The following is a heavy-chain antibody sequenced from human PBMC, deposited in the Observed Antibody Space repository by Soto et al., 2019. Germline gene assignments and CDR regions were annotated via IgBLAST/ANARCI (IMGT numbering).Heavy chain of an antibody. D-gene: IGHD3-9*01. Sequence: PSETLSLTCAVYGGSFSGYYWSWIRQPPGKGLEWIGEINHSGSTNHNPSIKSRVTISVDTSKNQFSLKLSSVTAADTAVYYCARGRQTIRPLTLGYYYYMDVWGKGTTVTVSS. CDR3: ARGRQTIRPLTLGYYYYMDV. CDR1: GGSFSGYY. CDR2: INHSGST. J-gene: IGHJ6*03. V-gene: IGHV4-34*01.